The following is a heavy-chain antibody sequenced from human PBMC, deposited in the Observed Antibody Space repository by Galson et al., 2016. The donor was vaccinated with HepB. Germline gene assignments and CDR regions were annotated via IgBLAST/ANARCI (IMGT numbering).Heavy chain of an antibody. CDR3: AKATRGIRGVMIYGMDV. CDR2: ISGTGDET. J-gene: IGHJ6*02. Sequence: SLRLSCAASGFTFSNFGMSWVRQAPGKGLEWVSSISGTGDETYHADSVKGRFTISRDTPKNTLYLQMNSLKAADTAVYYCAKATRGIRGVMIYGMDVWGQGTTVTVSS. CDR1: GFTFSNFG. D-gene: IGHD3-10*01. V-gene: IGHV3-23*01.